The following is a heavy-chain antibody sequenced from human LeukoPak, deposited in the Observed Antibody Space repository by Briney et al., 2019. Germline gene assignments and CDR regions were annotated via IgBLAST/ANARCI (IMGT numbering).Heavy chain of an antibody. CDR2: ISGSGGST. J-gene: IGHJ4*02. CDR3: AKEFVNSPNHSNQDY. V-gene: IGHV3-23*01. Sequence: PGGSLRLSCAASGFTFTSYGMSWVRQAPGKGLEWVSGISGSGGSTYYADSVKGRFTISRDNSKNTLYLQMNSLRAEDTAFYYCAKEFVNSPNHSNQDYWGQGTLVTVSS. CDR1: GFTFTSYG. D-gene: IGHD4-23*01.